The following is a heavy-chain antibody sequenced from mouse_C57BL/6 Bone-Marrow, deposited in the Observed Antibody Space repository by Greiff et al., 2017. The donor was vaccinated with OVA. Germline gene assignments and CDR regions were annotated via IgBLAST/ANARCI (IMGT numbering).Heavy chain of an antibody. CDR3: DELGHYFDY. CDR2: INPSNGGT. Sequence: QVQLQQPGTELVKPGASVKLSCKASGYTFTSYWMHWVKQRHGQGLEWIGNINPSNGGTSYNEKFKGKATLPVDKSSSTAYMALSSLTSEDSAVYYYDELGHYFDYWGQGTTLTVSS. V-gene: IGHV1-53*01. D-gene: IGHD4-1*01. J-gene: IGHJ2*01. CDR1: GYTFTSYW.